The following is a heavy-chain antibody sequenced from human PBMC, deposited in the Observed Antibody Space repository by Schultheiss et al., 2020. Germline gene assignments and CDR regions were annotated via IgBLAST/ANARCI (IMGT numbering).Heavy chain of an antibody. J-gene: IGHJ6*02. CDR1: GGSISSSSYY. D-gene: IGHD1-1*01. CDR2: IYYSGST. CDR3: ARQNLNDDYYYYGMDV. V-gene: IGHV4-39*01. Sequence: SETLSLTCTVSGGSISSSSYYWGWIRQPPGKGLEWIGYIYYSGSTNYNPSLKSRVTMSVDTSKNQFSLKLRSVTAADTAVYYCARQNLNDDYYYYGMDVWGQGTTVTVSS.